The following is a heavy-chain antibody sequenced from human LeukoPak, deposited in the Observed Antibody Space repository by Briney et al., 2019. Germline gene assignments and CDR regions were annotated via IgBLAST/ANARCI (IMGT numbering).Heavy chain of an antibody. V-gene: IGHV3-48*03. Sequence: GPLEPSFSAPGFPFSSYEINWVRPAPGKGLGGGSFINSSGSTINYPDSVKGRFTISRDNAKNSLFLQMNSLRAEDTAVYYCARVLRYCSGGNCYSGGLGYMDVWGKGTTVTISS. CDR1: GFPFSSYE. CDR3: ARVLRYCSGGNCYSGGLGYMDV. J-gene: IGHJ6*03. D-gene: IGHD2-15*01. CDR2: INSSGSTI.